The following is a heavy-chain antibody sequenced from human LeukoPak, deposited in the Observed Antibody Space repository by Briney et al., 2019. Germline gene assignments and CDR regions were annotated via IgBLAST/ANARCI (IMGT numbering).Heavy chain of an antibody. Sequence: SETLSLTCTVSGASINGYYWSWIRQPPGKGLEWIGEINHSGSTNYNPSLKSRVTISVDTSKNQFSLKLSSVTAADTAVYYCARGGRDYGDYPLFQHWGQGTLVTVSS. CDR2: INHSGST. V-gene: IGHV4-34*01. D-gene: IGHD4-17*01. CDR3: ARGGRDYGDYPLFQH. J-gene: IGHJ1*01. CDR1: GASINGYY.